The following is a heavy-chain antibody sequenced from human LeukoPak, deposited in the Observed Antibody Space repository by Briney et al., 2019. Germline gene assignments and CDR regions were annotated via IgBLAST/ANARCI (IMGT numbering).Heavy chain of an antibody. D-gene: IGHD4-17*01. CDR1: GFTFSIYA. CDR2: ISGSGGST. CDR3: ARDKSASGDPPFDI. Sequence: PGGSLRLSCAASGFTFSIYAMTWVRQAPGKGLEWVSGISGSGGSTYYADSVKGRFTISRDNSKNTLYLQMDSLRAEDTAVYYCARDKSASGDPPFDIWGQGTMVTVSS. J-gene: IGHJ3*02. V-gene: IGHV3-23*01.